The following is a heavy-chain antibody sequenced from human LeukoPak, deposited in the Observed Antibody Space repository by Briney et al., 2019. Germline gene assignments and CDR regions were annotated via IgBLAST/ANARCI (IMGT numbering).Heavy chain of an antibody. CDR3: ARTDSSGYYFAFDI. V-gene: IGHV1-2*04. CDR1: GYTFTGYY. CDR2: INPNSGGT. J-gene: IGHJ3*02. Sequence: GASVKVSCKASGYTFTGYYMHWVRQAPGQGLEWMGWINPNSGGTNYAQKFQGWVTVTRDTSISTAYMELSRLRSDDTAVYYCARTDSSGYYFAFDIWGQGTMVTVSS. D-gene: IGHD3-22*01.